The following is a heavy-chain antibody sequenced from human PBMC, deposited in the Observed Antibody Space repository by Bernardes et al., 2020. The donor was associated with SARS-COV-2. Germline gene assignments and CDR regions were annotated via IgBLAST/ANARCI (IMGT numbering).Heavy chain of an antibody. CDR3: ARGHPEFDY. CDR1: GDTFTDC. CDR2: VCPTNGET. J-gene: IGHJ4*02. Sequence: ASVKVSCKASGDTFTDCVHWVRQAPGQWLEWMGWVCPTNGETNYAQKFQGRVTMITDTSIKTAYMELSGLRFDDTAVYYCARGHPEFDYWGQGTLVTVSS. V-gene: IGHV1-2*02.